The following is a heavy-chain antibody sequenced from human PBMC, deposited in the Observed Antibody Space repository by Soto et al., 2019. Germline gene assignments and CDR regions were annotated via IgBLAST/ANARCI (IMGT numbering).Heavy chain of an antibody. CDR3: ARQYDNSIPNWFDP. D-gene: IGHD4-4*01. CDR2: IYYSGST. V-gene: IGHV4-31*03. Sequence: QVQLQESGPGLVKPSQTLSLTCTVSGGSISSGGYYWSWIRQHPGKGLEWIGYIYYSGSTSYNPSLKSRITLPADTSKNQFSLRLTSVTAADTAVYYCARQYDNSIPNWFDPWGQGTLVTVSS. CDR1: GGSISSGGYY. J-gene: IGHJ5*02.